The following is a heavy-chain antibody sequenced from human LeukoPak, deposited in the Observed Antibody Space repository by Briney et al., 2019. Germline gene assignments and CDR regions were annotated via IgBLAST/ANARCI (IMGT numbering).Heavy chain of an antibody. D-gene: IGHD1-26*01. J-gene: IGHJ2*01. CDR2: ISSSGSTI. CDR3: ARKRWELLNWYFDL. Sequence: PGGSLRLSCAASGFTFSDYYMSWIRQAPGKGLEWVSYISSSGSTIYYADSVKGRFTISRDNAKNALYLQMTSLRAEDTAVYYCARKRWELLNWYFDLWGRGTLVTVSS. CDR1: GFTFSDYY. V-gene: IGHV3-11*01.